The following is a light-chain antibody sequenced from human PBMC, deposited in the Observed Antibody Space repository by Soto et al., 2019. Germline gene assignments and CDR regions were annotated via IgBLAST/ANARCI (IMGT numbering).Light chain of an antibody. CDR3: QQYGAYPLT. Sequence: EIVLTQSPGTLSLSPGERATLSCRASQSVRSTYLARYQQKPGLAPRLLIFGVSNRATGIPDRFSGSGSGTDFTLTISRLEPEDFAVYYCQQYGAYPLTFGGGTKVDIK. CDR2: GVS. J-gene: IGKJ4*01. CDR1: QSVRSTY. V-gene: IGKV3-20*01.